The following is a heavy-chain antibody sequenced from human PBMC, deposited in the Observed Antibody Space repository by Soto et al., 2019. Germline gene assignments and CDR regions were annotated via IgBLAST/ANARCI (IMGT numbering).Heavy chain of an antibody. V-gene: IGHV4-30-2*01. J-gene: IGHJ4*02. Sequence: QLRLQESGSGLVKPSQTLSLTCAVSGGSINSGGYSWSWIRQPPGKGLEWIGYIYHSGSTYYNPSLKSRVTISVDRSKNQFSLKLSSVTAADTAVYYCARSMTTVTTNDYWGQGSLVTVSS. D-gene: IGHD4-17*01. CDR3: ARSMTTVTTNDY. CDR1: GGSINSGGYS. CDR2: IYHSGST.